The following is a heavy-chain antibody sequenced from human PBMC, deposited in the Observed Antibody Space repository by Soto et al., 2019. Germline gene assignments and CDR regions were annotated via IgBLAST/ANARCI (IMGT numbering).Heavy chain of an antibody. Sequence: PGGSLRLSCAASGFTFSSYGMHWVRQAPGKGLEWVAVIWYDGSNKYYADSVKGRFTISRDNSKNTLYLQMNSLRAEDTAVYYCAREVVPAAIDYWGQGTLVTVSS. V-gene: IGHV3-33*01. J-gene: IGHJ4*02. D-gene: IGHD2-2*02. CDR3: AREVVPAAIDY. CDR1: GFTFSSYG. CDR2: IWYDGSNK.